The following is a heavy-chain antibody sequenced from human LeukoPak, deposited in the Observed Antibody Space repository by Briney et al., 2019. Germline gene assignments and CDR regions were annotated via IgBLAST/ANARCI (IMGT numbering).Heavy chain of an antibody. V-gene: IGHV1-18*01. J-gene: IGHJ4*02. CDR2: ISAHNGNT. Sequence: GASVKVSCKASGYAFITNGISWVRQAPGQGLEWMGWISAHNGNTKYAQKFQGRVTMTTDTSTSTAYMELRSLRSDDTAVYYCARDYNFVPDSWGQGTLVTVSS. D-gene: IGHD1-20*01. CDR1: GYAFITNG. CDR3: ARDYNFVPDS.